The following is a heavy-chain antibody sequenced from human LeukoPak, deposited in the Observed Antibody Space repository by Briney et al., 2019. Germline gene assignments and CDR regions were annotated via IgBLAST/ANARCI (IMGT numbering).Heavy chain of an antibody. J-gene: IGHJ4*02. D-gene: IGHD6-19*01. CDR3: VRGSGWFFGF. CDR2: IDQHGRDK. CDR1: ASTFSGNW. V-gene: IGHV3-7*01. Sequence: GGSLRPSCAASASTFSGNWMHWVRQALGKGLEWVASIDQHGRDKYFLDSVKGRFTISRDNSKSSLYLQMNSLRAEDTAVYYCVRGSGWFFGFWGQGSLVTVSS.